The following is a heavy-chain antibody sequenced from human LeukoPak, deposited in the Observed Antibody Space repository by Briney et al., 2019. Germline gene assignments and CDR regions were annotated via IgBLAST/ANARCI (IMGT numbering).Heavy chain of an antibody. V-gene: IGHV1-18*01. CDR1: GYTFDTSS. Sequence: ASVKVSCKAFGYTFDTSSITWVRQAPGQRLEWMGWISPNNGNTHYAQGVQGRVTMTTDTSRSTAYMELRSLRPDDTAVYYCTRVRNSNNWWGAFDIWGQGTMVTVSS. J-gene: IGHJ3*02. CDR2: ISPNNGNT. D-gene: IGHD1-1*01. CDR3: TRVRNSNNWWGAFDI.